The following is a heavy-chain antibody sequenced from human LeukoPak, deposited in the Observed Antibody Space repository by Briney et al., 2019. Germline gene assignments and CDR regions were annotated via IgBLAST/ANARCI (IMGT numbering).Heavy chain of an antibody. CDR3: ARGYGHYYFDY. V-gene: IGHV4-59*01. D-gene: IGHD5-18*01. Sequence: SETLSLTCTVSGGSISSYYWSWIRQPPGKGLEWIGYIYYSGSTNYNPSLKSRVTISVDTSKNQFSLKLSSVTAADTAVYYCARGYGHYYFDYWGQGTLVTVSS. J-gene: IGHJ4*02. CDR1: GGSISSYY. CDR2: IYYSGST.